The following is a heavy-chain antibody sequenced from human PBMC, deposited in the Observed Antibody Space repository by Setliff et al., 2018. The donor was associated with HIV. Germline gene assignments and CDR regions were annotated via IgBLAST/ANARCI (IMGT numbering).Heavy chain of an antibody. CDR3: ARRGRDGVFIMFATGFDP. D-gene: IGHD2-8*01. CDR2: IYSNGST. V-gene: IGHV4-61*02. CDR1: GGSITSGSYY. Sequence: TSETLSLTCTVSGGSITSGSYYWSWIRQPAGKGLEWIGRIYSNGSTYYNPSLKSRVAISVDTSENQFSLKLNSVTAADTAVYYCARRGRDGVFIMFATGFDPWGQGALVTVSS. J-gene: IGHJ5*02.